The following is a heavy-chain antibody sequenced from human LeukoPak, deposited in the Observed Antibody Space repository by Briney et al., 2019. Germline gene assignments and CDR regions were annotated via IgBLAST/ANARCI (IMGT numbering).Heavy chain of an antibody. Sequence: GGSLRLSCAASGFTFSSYSMNWVRQAPGKGLEWVSSISSSSYIYYADSVKGRFTISRDNAKNSLYLQMNSLRAEDTAVYYCATYCSSTSCPFDYWGQGTLVTVSS. D-gene: IGHD2-2*01. CDR1: GFTFSSYS. CDR3: ATYCSSTSCPFDY. CDR2: ISSSSYI. J-gene: IGHJ4*02. V-gene: IGHV3-21*01.